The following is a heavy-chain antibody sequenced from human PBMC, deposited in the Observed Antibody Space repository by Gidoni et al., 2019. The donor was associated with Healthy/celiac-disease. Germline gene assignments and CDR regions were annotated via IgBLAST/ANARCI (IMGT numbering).Heavy chain of an antibody. CDR3: AKGGDGGIDY. V-gene: IGHV3-43D*03. Sequence: EVQLVESGGVVVQPGGSLRLSCAASRFTFDDYSMHWVRQAPGKGLGWVSLISWDGGSTYYADSVKGRFTISRDNSKNSLYLQMNSLRAEDTALYYCAKGGDGGIDYWGQGTLVTVSS. CDR1: RFTFDDYS. CDR2: ISWDGGST. J-gene: IGHJ4*02. D-gene: IGHD2-15*01.